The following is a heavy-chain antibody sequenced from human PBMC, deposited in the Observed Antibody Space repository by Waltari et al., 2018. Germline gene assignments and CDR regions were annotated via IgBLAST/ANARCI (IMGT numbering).Heavy chain of an antibody. CDR3: AGVPAKWGYYYYHGMDV. D-gene: IGHD1-26*01. CDR2: ISSGGRTI. Sequence: DVQLVASGGGLSEPGGSLSLPCAAPGRRPSDYDISWVRRAPGKGLEWGSSISSGGRTIYYADPLKGRFTISRDNAKDSVYLQMSSLSGEDTALYYCAGVPAKWGYYYYHGMDVWGRGTTVTVSS. J-gene: IGHJ6*02. CDR1: GRRPSDYD. V-gene: IGHV3-48*03.